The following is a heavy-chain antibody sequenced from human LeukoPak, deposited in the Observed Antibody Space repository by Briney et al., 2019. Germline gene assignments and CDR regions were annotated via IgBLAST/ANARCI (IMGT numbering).Heavy chain of an antibody. Sequence: PSETLSLTCTVSGGSISSYYWSWIRQPPGRGLEWIGYIYYSGSTNYNPSLKSRVTISVDTSKNQCSLKLSSVTAADTAVYYCARGRGIAAAGAPYYYYYGMDVWGQGTTVTVSS. CDR3: ARGRGIAAAGAPYYYYYGMDV. CDR2: IYYSGST. J-gene: IGHJ6*02. V-gene: IGHV4-59*01. D-gene: IGHD6-13*01. CDR1: GGSISSYY.